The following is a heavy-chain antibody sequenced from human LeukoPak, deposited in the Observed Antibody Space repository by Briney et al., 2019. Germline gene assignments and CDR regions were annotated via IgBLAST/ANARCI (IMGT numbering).Heavy chain of an antibody. J-gene: IGHJ4*02. Sequence: GGSLRLSCAASGFTFSSYSMNWVRQAPGKGLEWVGRIKSKTDGGTTDYAAPVKGRFTISRDDSKNTLYLQMNSLKTEDTAVYYCTTSSAVAAPGYWGQGTLVTVSS. CDR2: IKSKTDGGTT. CDR1: GFTFSSYS. CDR3: TTSSAVAAPGY. V-gene: IGHV3-15*01. D-gene: IGHD6-19*01.